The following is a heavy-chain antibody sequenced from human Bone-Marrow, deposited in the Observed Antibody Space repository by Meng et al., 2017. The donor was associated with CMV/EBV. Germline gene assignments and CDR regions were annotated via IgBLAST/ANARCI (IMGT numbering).Heavy chain of an antibody. Sequence: SETLSLTCAVYGGSFSGYYWSWIRQPPGKGLEWSGEINHSGGTNYNPSLKSRVTISVDTSKNQFSLKLSSVTAADTAVYYCARGEWFGVYFDYWGQGTLVTVSS. CDR2: INHSGGT. CDR1: GGSFSGYY. CDR3: ARGEWFGVYFDY. D-gene: IGHD3-10*01. J-gene: IGHJ4*02. V-gene: IGHV4-34*01.